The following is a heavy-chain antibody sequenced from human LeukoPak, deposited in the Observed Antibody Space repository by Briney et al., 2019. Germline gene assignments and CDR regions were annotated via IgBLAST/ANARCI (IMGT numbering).Heavy chain of an antibody. CDR3: AKRCVRGWSTDAFDF. Sequence: GGALRLSCAASGFTFSSYAMSWVRQAPGKGLEWVSTIRGSDGITYYADSVKGRFTISRDNSKNTLYLQMNSLRAEDTAVYYCAKRCVRGWSTDAFDFWGQGTMVTVSS. V-gene: IGHV3-23*01. D-gene: IGHD6-19*01. CDR2: IRGSDGIT. CDR1: GFTFSSYA. J-gene: IGHJ3*01.